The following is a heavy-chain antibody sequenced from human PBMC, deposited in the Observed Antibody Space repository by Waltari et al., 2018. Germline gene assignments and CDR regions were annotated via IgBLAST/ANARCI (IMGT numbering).Heavy chain of an antibody. CDR3: ARDGSGSYWYYMDV. D-gene: IGHD3-10*01. J-gene: IGHJ6*03. Sequence: QVQLVQSGAEVKNPGASVKVSCQAAGEHFNGHYINWVRQTPGQGLEWLGWINSNTGGTKYAQKFQGRVTMTRAASITTVYMELSSLRSDDTAVYYCARDGSGSYWYYMDVWGKGTTVTISS. CDR2: INSNTGGT. V-gene: IGHV1-2*02. CDR1: GEHFNGHY.